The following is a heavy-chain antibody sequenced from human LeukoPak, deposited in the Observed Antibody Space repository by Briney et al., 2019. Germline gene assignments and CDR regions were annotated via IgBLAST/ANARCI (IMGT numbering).Heavy chain of an antibody. CDR2: SYYSGST. J-gene: IGHJ5*02. D-gene: IGHD6-13*01. Sequence: SETLSLTCTVSGGSISSYYWSWIRQPPGKGLEWLGYSYYSGSTNYNPSLKSRVTISVDTSKNQFSLKLSSVTAADTAVYYCARASEDSSSWYGVVGFDPWGQGTLVTVSS. V-gene: IGHV4-59*01. CDR3: ARASEDSSSWYGVVGFDP. CDR1: GGSISSYY.